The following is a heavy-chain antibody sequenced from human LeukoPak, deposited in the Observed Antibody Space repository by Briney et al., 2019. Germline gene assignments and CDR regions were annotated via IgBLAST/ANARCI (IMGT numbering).Heavy chain of an antibody. Sequence: SETLSLTCTVSGYSISSGYYWGWIRQPPGKGLEWIGSIYHSGSTYYDPSLKSRVTISVDTSKNQFSLKLSSVTAADTAVYYCARDGGLGDPVDPWGQGTLVTVSS. V-gene: IGHV4-38-2*02. CDR2: IYHSGST. CDR3: ARDGGLGDPVDP. J-gene: IGHJ5*02. D-gene: IGHD3-16*01. CDR1: GYSISSGYY.